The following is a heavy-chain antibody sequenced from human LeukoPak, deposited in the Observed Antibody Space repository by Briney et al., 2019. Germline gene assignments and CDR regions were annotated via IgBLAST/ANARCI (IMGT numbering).Heavy chain of an antibody. Sequence: GGSLRLSCAASGFTFTSYAMSWVRQAPGKGLEWVSAISGSGGSTYYADSVKGRFTISRDNSKNTLYLQMNSLRAEDTAVYHCAKGRQWLVLDAFDIWGQGTLVTVSA. J-gene: IGHJ3*02. CDR1: GFTFTSYA. CDR3: AKGRQWLVLDAFDI. CDR2: ISGSGGST. D-gene: IGHD6-19*01. V-gene: IGHV3-23*01.